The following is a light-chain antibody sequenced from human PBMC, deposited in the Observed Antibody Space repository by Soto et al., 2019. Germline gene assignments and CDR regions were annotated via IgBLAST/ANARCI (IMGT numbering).Light chain of an antibody. CDR1: SRDVGAYDF. CDR3: GSYTISSSRV. J-gene: IGLJ1*01. V-gene: IGLV2-14*03. Sequence: QSALTQPASVSGSPGQSITISCTGTSRDVGAYDFVSWYQQHPGKAPKLMIYDVSNRPSGVSTRFSGSKSGNTASLTISVLQAEDEAEYYCGSYTISSSRVFGTGTKVTVL. CDR2: DVS.